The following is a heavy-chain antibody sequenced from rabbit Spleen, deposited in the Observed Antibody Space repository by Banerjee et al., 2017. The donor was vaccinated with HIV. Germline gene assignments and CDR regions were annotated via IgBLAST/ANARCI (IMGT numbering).Heavy chain of an antibody. CDR1: GLDFGSSYW. Sequence: QEQLVESGGGLVQPEGSLTLTCKASGLDFGSSYWICWVRQAPGKGLEWIACIDGGSRGVRHYSNWAKGRFTVSKTSSTTVTLQMTSLTAADTATYFCARDAAGREDFNLWGPGTLVTVS. CDR2: IDGGSRGVR. D-gene: IGHD4-2*01. V-gene: IGHV1S45*01. J-gene: IGHJ4*01. CDR3: ARDAAGREDFNL.